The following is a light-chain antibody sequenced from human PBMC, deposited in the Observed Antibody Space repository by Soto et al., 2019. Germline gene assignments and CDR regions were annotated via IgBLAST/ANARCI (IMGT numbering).Light chain of an antibody. CDR2: GAS. Sequence: EVVMTQSPTILSVSPGERATLSCRASQSVSSNLAWYQQKPGQAPRVFIYGASTRATGIPDRFSGSGSGTDFTLTISRLEPEDFAVYYCQQQGRSWITFGQGTRLEIK. CDR1: QSVSSN. J-gene: IGKJ5*01. V-gene: IGKV3D-15*01. CDR3: QQQGRSWIT.